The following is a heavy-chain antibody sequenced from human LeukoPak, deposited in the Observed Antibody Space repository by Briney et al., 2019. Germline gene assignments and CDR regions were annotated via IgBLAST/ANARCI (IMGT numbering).Heavy chain of an antibody. CDR1: GFTFDDYA. CDR3: AKDTTAMVTFGAFDI. D-gene: IGHD5-18*01. Sequence: PGGSLRLSCAASGFTFDDYAMHWVRQAPGKGLEWVSGISWNSGSIGYADSVKGRFTISRDNAKNSLYLQMNSLRAEDTALYYCAKDTTAMVTFGAFDIWGQGTMVTVSS. J-gene: IGHJ3*02. CDR2: ISWNSGSI. V-gene: IGHV3-9*01.